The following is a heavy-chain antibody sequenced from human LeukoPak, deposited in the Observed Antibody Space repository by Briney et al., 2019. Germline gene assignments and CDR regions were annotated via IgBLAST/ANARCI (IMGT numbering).Heavy chain of an antibody. V-gene: IGHV3-33*06. Sequence: GGSLRLSCAASGFTFSHTGIHWVRQAPGKGLEWVALIYYDGSNQFYADSVKGRFTISRDNSKNMVFLHLNSLRDEDTAVYFCAKDYGTTGYYRGGFFDYWGQGALVAVSS. D-gene: IGHD2-15*01. CDR1: GFTFSHTG. J-gene: IGHJ4*02. CDR2: IYYDGSNQ. CDR3: AKDYGTTGYYRGGFFDY.